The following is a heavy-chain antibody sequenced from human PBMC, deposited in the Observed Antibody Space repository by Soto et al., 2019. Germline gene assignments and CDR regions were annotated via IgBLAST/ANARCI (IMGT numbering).Heavy chain of an antibody. Sequence: QVQLVQSGGEVKKPGASVKVSCKASGYTFTTYGISWVRQAPGQGLEWVGWIRSNNGNTHYAQKLQGRVTMTTDKSTSTAYMELRSLRSDDTAVYYCARGAYGDASLDYWGQGTLVTVSS. D-gene: IGHD4-17*01. J-gene: IGHJ4*02. CDR1: GYTFTTYG. CDR3: ARGAYGDASLDY. CDR2: IRSNNGNT. V-gene: IGHV1-18*01.